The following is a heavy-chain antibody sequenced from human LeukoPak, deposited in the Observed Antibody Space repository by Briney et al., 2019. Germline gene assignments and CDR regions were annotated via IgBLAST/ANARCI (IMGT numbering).Heavy chain of an antibody. CDR1: GYTFTGYY. V-gene: IGHV1-2*02. CDR3: AKPGIAAAGMFDP. J-gene: IGHJ5*02. CDR2: INPNSGGT. D-gene: IGHD6-13*01. Sequence: ASVKVSCKASGYTFTGYYMHWVRQAPGQGLEWMGWINPNSGGTNYAQKFQGRVTMTRDTSISTAYMELSRLRSDDTAVYYCAKPGIAAAGMFDPWGQGTLVTVSS.